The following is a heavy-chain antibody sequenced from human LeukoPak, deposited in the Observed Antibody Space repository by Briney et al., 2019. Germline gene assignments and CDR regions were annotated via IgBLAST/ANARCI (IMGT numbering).Heavy chain of an antibody. D-gene: IGHD3-10*01. CDR3: ARATTYFYGSVTYDWFDP. V-gene: IGHV3-74*01. J-gene: IGHJ5*02. CDR2: IESDGST. Sequence: GGSLRLSCAASGFTFSSYWMHWVRQTPGKGLVWVSRIESDGSTIYADSVRGRFTISRDNAKNMVYPQMNSLRAEDTAMYYCARATTYFYGSVTYDWFDPWGQGTLVTVSS. CDR1: GFTFSSYW.